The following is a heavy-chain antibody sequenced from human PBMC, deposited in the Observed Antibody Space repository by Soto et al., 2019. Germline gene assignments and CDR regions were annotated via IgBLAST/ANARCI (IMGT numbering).Heavy chain of an antibody. V-gene: IGHV1-18*01. Sequence: QVHLLQAGVEVKTPGASVRISCQASGDTFFTYDISWVRQAPGQGLERMGWISTSSGDTKYAQKIQGRDTMPTDPDTTTAYLELRSMRAADAAVYYCARHHGPTTSEKWFDPWGQGTLVTVSS. J-gene: IGHJ5*02. CDR3: ARHHGPTTSEKWFDP. CDR1: GDTFFTYD. CDR2: ISTSSGDT. D-gene: IGHD5-12*01.